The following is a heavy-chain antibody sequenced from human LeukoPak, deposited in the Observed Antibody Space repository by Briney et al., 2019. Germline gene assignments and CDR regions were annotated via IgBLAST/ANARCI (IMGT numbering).Heavy chain of an antibody. V-gene: IGHV3-53*01. CDR3: ARVGKRVGVDAFDI. CDR2: IYSGGNT. D-gene: IGHD1-26*01. J-gene: IGHJ3*02. CDR1: GFTVSNNF. Sequence: PGGSLRLSCAASGFTVSNNFMSWVRQAPGKGLEWVSVIYSGGNTYYADSVKGRFTISRDNSKNTLNLQMNSLRAEDTAVYYCARVGKRVGVDAFDIRGQGTVVTVSS.